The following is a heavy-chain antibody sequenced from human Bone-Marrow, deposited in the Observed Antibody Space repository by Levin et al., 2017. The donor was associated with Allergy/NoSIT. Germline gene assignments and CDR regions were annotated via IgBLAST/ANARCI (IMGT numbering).Heavy chain of an antibody. CDR1: GFSIRRYY. V-gene: IGHV3-7*01. Sequence: GESLKISCAASGFSIRRYYMSWVRQAPGKGLEWLANIKEDGSEKSYVDSVKGRFTISRDNVKNSMYLQMNSLRVEDTARYFCARRRGIAPRFDPWGQGTLVTVSS. D-gene: IGHD3-16*02. CDR3: ARRRGIAPRFDP. J-gene: IGHJ5*02. CDR2: IKEDGSEK.